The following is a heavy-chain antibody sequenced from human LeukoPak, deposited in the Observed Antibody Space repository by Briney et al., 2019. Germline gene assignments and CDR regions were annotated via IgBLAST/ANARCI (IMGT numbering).Heavy chain of an antibody. D-gene: IGHD3-3*01. CDR1: GFTFSSYW. V-gene: IGHV3-7*01. Sequence: PGGSLRLSCAASGFTFSSYWMSWVRQAPGKGLEWVANIKQDGSEKYYVDSVKGRFTISRDNAKNSLYLQMNSLRAEDTAVYYCARVLVRSGYDFWSSYYLYYFDYWGQGTLVTVSS. CDR2: IKQDGSEK. J-gene: IGHJ4*02. CDR3: ARVLVRSGYDFWSSYYLYYFDY.